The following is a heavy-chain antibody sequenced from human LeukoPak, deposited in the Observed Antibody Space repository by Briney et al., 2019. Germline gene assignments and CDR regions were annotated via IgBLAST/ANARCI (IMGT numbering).Heavy chain of an antibody. CDR1: GFTFSSYA. J-gene: IGHJ4*02. Sequence: GGSLRLSCAASGFTFSSYAMSWVRQAPGKGLEWVSAIRTSDGSTYYADSVKGRFTVSRDNSKNTMSLQMNSLRAEDTAIYYCAKTRELNYFDDWGQGTLVTVSS. V-gene: IGHV3-23*01. CDR3: AKTRELNYFDD. CDR2: IRTSDGST. D-gene: IGHD3-10*01.